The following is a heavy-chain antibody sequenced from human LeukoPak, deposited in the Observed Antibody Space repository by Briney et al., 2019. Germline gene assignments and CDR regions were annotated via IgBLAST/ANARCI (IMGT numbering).Heavy chain of an antibody. D-gene: IGHD3-3*01. CDR1: GGSISSSSYY. J-gene: IGHJ4*02. CDR2: IYYSGST. Sequence: PSETLSLTCTVSGGSISSSSYYWGWIRRPPGKGREWMGSIYYSGSTYYNPSLKSRVTISVDTSKNQFSLKLSSVTAADTAVYYCARQGIPYDFWSGYYSYWGQGTLVTVSS. V-gene: IGHV4-39*01. CDR3: ARQGIPYDFWSGYYSY.